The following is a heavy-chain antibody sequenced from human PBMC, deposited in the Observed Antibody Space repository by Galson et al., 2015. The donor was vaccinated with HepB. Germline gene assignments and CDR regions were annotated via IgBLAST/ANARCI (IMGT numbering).Heavy chain of an antibody. Sequence: SETLSLTCAVYGGSFSGYYWSWIRQPPGKGLEWIGEINHSGSTNYNPSLKSRVTISVDTSKNQFSLKLSSVTAADTAVYYCARSNLRWPHAFDYWGQGTLVTVSS. CDR1: GGSFSGYY. CDR3: ARSNLRWPHAFDY. V-gene: IGHV4-34*01. D-gene: IGHD4-23*01. CDR2: INHSGST. J-gene: IGHJ4*02.